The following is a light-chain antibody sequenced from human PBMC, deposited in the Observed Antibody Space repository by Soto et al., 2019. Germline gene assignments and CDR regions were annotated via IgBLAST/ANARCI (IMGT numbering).Light chain of an antibody. CDR3: QQRSNWPLT. Sequence: EIVLTQSPATLSLSPGGRATLSCRASQSVSSYLAWYQQKPGQAPRLLIYDASNRATGIPARFSGSGSGTDFTLTISSLEPEDFAFYYCQQRSNWPLTFGGGTKVEIK. CDR2: DAS. CDR1: QSVSSY. J-gene: IGKJ4*01. V-gene: IGKV3-11*01.